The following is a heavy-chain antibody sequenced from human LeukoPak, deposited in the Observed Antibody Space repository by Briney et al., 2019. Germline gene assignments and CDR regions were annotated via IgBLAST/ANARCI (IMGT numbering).Heavy chain of an antibody. Sequence: GGSLRLSCGGSRFTFSTYAKSWVRQAPGKGQEWVSGISGSGSSTYYADSVKGRFTISRDNSKNTLYLQMNSLRAEDTAVYYCAKARDYDFWSGYSNYFDYWGQGTLVTVSS. CDR1: RFTFSTYA. D-gene: IGHD3-3*01. J-gene: IGHJ4*02. CDR3: AKARDYDFWSGYSNYFDY. CDR2: ISGSGSST. V-gene: IGHV3-23*01.